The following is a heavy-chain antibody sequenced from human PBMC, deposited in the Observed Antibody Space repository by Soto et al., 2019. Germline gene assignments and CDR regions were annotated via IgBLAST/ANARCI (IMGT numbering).Heavy chain of an antibody. CDR3: VKDAEPRGTSASEFDY. J-gene: IGHJ4*02. V-gene: IGHV3-23*01. CDR2: ISGSGGGT. CDR1: GFTFISHG. D-gene: IGHD2-2*01. Sequence: PLRPIRLPCAVSGFTFISHGVSWVLQAQGKGLGWVSGISGSGGGTYYADSVKGRFTISRDNSKNTLYLQMHSLRAEDTAEYYCVKDAEPRGTSASEFDYWGQGTLVTVS.